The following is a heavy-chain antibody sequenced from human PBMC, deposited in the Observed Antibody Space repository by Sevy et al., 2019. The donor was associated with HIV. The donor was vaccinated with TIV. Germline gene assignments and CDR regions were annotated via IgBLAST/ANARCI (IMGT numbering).Heavy chain of an antibody. CDR3: ARGYYYGSGSNTKGPFDY. CDR1: GGSFSGYY. D-gene: IGHD3-10*01. Sequence: SDTLSLTCAVYGGSFSGYYWSWIRQPPGKGLEWIGEINHSGSTNYNPSLKSRVTISVDTSKNQFSLKLSSVTAADTAVYYCARGYYYGSGSNTKGPFDYWGQGTLVTVSS. J-gene: IGHJ4*02. CDR2: INHSGST. V-gene: IGHV4-34*01.